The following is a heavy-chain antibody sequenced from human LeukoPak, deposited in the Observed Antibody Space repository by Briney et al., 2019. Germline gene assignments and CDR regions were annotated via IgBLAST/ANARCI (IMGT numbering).Heavy chain of an antibody. CDR3: ARAQLWFKTLGY. Sequence: SETLSLTCAAYGGSFSGYYWSWIRQPPGKGLEWIGEINHSGSTNYNPSLKSRVTISVDTSKNQFSLKLSSVTAADTAVYYCARAQLWFKTLGYWGQGTLVTVSS. CDR2: INHSGST. D-gene: IGHD5-18*01. J-gene: IGHJ4*02. CDR1: GGSFSGYY. V-gene: IGHV4-34*01.